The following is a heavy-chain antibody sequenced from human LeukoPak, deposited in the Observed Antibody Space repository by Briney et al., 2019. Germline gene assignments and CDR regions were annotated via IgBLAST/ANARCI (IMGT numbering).Heavy chain of an antibody. CDR1: GLTFSSYS. CDR3: ARDCSSTSCPVDAFDI. CDR2: ISSSSSYI. V-gene: IGHV3-21*01. D-gene: IGHD2-2*01. J-gene: IGHJ3*02. Sequence: PGGSLRLSCAASGLTFSSYSMNWVRQAPGKGLEWVSSISSSSSYIYYADSVKGRFTISRDNAKNSLYLQMNSLRAEDTAVYYCARDCSSTSCPVDAFDIWGQGTMVTVSS.